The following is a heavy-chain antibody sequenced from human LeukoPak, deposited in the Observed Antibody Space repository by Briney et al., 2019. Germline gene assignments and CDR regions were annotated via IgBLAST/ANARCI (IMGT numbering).Heavy chain of an antibody. D-gene: IGHD3-9*01. Sequence: GGSLRLSCAASGFTFSSHAMNWVRQAPGKGLEWVSGISGSGGSTNYADSVKGRFTISRDNAKNSLYLQMNSLRAEDTAVYYCAREYTYYDILTGYYDRVLDYWGQGTLVTVSS. CDR2: ISGSGGST. CDR1: GFTFSSHA. V-gene: IGHV3-23*01. CDR3: AREYTYYDILTGYYDRVLDY. J-gene: IGHJ4*02.